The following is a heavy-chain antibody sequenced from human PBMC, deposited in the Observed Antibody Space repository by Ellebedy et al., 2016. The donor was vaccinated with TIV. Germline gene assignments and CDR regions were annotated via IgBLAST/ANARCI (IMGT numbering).Heavy chain of an antibody. CDR1: GDSFGSYY. V-gene: IGHV4-4*07. CDR2: IFTSGTT. D-gene: IGHD4-17*01. CDR3: AREGGSGDSAY. J-gene: IGHJ4*02. Sequence: SETLSLTXTVSGDSFGSYYWTWIRQPAGKGLEWIGRIFTSGTTNYNPSLQSRVTMSVDTSKNQFSLKLSSVTAADTAVYYCAREGGSGDSAYWGQGTLVTVSS.